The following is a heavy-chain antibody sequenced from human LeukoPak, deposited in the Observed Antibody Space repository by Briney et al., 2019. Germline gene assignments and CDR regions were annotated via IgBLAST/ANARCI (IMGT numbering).Heavy chain of an antibody. CDR1: GDSIISISYY. J-gene: IGHJ4*02. CDR3: ARLYSGTRPPDY. D-gene: IGHD3-10*01. V-gene: IGHV4-39*01. Sequence: KPSETLSLTCSVSGDSIISISYYWGWIRQPPGKGLEWIGSIYYSGRTYYNPSLKSRVTISIDTSRSQFSLKLSSVTAADTAVYYCARLYSGTRPPDYWGQGTLVTVSS. CDR2: IYYSGRT.